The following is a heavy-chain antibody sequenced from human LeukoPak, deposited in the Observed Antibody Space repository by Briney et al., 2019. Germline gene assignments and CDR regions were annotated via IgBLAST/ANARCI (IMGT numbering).Heavy chain of an antibody. D-gene: IGHD3-10*01. V-gene: IGHV3-7*01. Sequence: GGSLRLSCAASGFTFSSYGMSWVRQAPGKGLEWVANIKQDGSEKYYVDSVKGRFTISRDNAKNSLYLQMNSLRAEDTAVYYCARDRITMVRGVITNYYYYYMDVWGKGTTVTISS. CDR1: GFTFSSYG. J-gene: IGHJ6*03. CDR2: IKQDGSEK. CDR3: ARDRITMVRGVITNYYYYYMDV.